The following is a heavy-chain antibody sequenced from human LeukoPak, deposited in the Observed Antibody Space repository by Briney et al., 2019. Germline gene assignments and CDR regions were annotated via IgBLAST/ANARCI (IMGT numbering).Heavy chain of an antibody. Sequence: ASVKVSCKASGYTFTSCAMHWVRQAPGQRLEWMGWINAGNGNTKYSQKFQGRVTITRDTSASTAYMELSSLRSEDTAVYYCASSSGYDWDAFDIWGQGTMVTVSS. CDR1: GYTFTSCA. J-gene: IGHJ3*02. CDR3: ASSSGYDWDAFDI. V-gene: IGHV1-3*01. CDR2: INAGNGNT. D-gene: IGHD5-12*01.